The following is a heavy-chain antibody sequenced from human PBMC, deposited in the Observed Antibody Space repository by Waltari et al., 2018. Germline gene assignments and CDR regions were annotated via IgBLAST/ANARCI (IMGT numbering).Heavy chain of an antibody. D-gene: IGHD1-26*01. CDR2: IYTNGNT. CDR3: ARDSGSYPLFDS. J-gene: IGHJ4*02. CDR1: GVSIRNYY. Sequence: QVQLQESGPGLVKPSETLALTCTVSGVSIRNYYWNWIRQPAGKGLEWIGRIYTNGNTTYRPSLKSRVTMSLDMSNSQFSLKLSSVTAADTAVYFCARDSGSYPLFDSWGQGIQVTVSS. V-gene: IGHV4-4*07.